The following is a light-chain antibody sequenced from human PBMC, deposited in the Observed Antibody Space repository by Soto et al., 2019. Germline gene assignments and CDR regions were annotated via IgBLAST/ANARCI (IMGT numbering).Light chain of an antibody. CDR3: QQRSNWPT. J-gene: IGKJ1*01. V-gene: IGKV3-11*01. CDR1: QSVSSY. Sequence: EILFTQSPATLSLSPGERATLSCRASQSVSSYLAWYQQKPGKAPTLLIYDASNRATGIPARLSGSGSGTDFTLTISSLEPEDFAVYYCQQRSNWPTFGQGTKVDIK. CDR2: DAS.